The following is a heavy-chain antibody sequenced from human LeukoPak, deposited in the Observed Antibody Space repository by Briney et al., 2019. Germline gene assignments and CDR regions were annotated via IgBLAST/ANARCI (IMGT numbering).Heavy chain of an antibody. D-gene: IGHD1-26*01. CDR1: GFTFSSYW. CDR2: IKQDGSGK. CDR3: ARVQWELRGVGSYFEY. V-gene: IGHV3-7*01. J-gene: IGHJ4*02. Sequence: GGSLRLSCVVSGFTFSSYWMSWVRQAPGKGLEWVANIKQDGSGKYYVDSVKGRFTMSRDNAKNSLYPQMNSLRAEDTAVYYCARVQWELRGVGSYFEYWGQGALVTVSS.